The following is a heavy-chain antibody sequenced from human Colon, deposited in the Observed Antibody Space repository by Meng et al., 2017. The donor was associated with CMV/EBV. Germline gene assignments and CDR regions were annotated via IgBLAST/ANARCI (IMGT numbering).Heavy chain of an antibody. D-gene: IGHD5-12*01. V-gene: IGHV4-59*01. CDR2: IYDRGRP. Sequence: SETLSLTCTVSGDSMTLYYWTWIRQSPGKGLEFIGNIYDRGRPSYESSLKSRVTIAQDTSKTQFSLKLKSVTAADTAIYYCARGSRGFLDYWGQGILVTVSS. J-gene: IGHJ4*02. CDR1: GDSMTLYY. CDR3: ARGSRGFLDY.